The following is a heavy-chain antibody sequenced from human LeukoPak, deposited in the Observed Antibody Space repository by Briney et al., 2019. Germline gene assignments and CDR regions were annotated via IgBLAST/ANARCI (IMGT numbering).Heavy chain of an antibody. V-gene: IGHV7-4-1*02. CDR3: ARRIYYGSGRVPAPDY. Sequence: ASVTVSFKASGYTFTSYAMNWVRQAPGQGLEWMGWINTNTGNPTYAQGFTGRFVFSLDTSVSTAYLQISSLKAEDTAVYYCARRIYYGSGRVPAPDYWGQGTLGTVSS. CDR2: INTNTGNP. CDR1: GYTFTSYA. D-gene: IGHD3-10*01. J-gene: IGHJ4*02.